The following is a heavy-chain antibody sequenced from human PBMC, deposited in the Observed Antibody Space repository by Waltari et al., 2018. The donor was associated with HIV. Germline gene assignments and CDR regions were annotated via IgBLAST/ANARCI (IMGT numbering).Heavy chain of an antibody. J-gene: IGHJ4*02. CDR1: GYTFTSYN. CDR3: ARVRRPGGSYYLSY. D-gene: IGHD1-26*01. CDR2: MNPNTGDT. V-gene: IGHV1-8*01. Sequence: QVQLVQSGAEVKKPGASVKVSCKASGYTFTSYNIYWVRQAPGQGLEWMGWMNPNTGDTADAQKVQGRVTMTRNTSMSTSYMELSSLRSEDTAVYYCARVRRPGGSYYLSYWGQGTLVTVSS.